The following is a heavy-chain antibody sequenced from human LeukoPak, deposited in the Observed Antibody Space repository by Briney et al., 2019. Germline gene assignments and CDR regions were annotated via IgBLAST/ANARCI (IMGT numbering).Heavy chain of an antibody. CDR3: ASVDTAMVTRGRYYYYMDV. J-gene: IGHJ6*03. Sequence: GASVKVSCKASGGTFSSYAISWVRQAPGQGLEWMGGIIPIFGTANYAQKFQGRITITTDESTSTAYMELSSLRSEDTAVYYCASVDTAMVTRGRYYYYMDVWGKGTTVTVSS. CDR2: IIPIFGTA. CDR1: GGTFSSYA. D-gene: IGHD5-18*01. V-gene: IGHV1-69*05.